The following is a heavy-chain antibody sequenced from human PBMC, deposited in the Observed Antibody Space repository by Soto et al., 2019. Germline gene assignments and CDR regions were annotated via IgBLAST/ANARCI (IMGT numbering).Heavy chain of an antibody. V-gene: IGHV1-69*13. Sequence: GASVKVSCKASGGTFSSYAISWVRQAPGQGLEWMGGIIPIFGTANYAQKFQGRVTITADESTSTAYMELSSLRSEDTAVYYCATDYYGSGSYIPAYYYGMDVWGQGTTVTV. CDR3: ATDYYGSGSYIPAYYYGMDV. D-gene: IGHD3-10*01. J-gene: IGHJ6*02. CDR1: GGTFSSYA. CDR2: IIPIFGTA.